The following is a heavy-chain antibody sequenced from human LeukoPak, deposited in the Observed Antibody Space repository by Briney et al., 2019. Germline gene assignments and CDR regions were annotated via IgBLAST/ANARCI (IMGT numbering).Heavy chain of an antibody. CDR3: ATAAYDSSGYYYAFDI. CDR1: GFTFITSA. D-gene: IGHD3-22*01. V-gene: IGHV1-58*02. Sequence: LVKVSCKASGFTFITSAMQWVRQARGQRLEWIGWIVVDSGNTNYAQKFQERVTITRDMSTSTAYMELSSLRSEDTAVYYCATAAYDSSGYYYAFDIWGQGTMVTVSS. J-gene: IGHJ3*02. CDR2: IVVDSGNT.